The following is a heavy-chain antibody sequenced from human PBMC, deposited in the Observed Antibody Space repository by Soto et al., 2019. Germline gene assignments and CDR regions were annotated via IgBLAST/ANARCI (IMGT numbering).Heavy chain of an antibody. CDR3: AKGRSYMEIVTVPAARMRPDY. Sequence: EVQLLESGGGLVQPGGSLRLSCAASGFTFSSYAMSWVRQAPGKGLEWVSAISGSGGSTFYADSMKGRFPISRDNSKNALYLQLNNLRAEDTAVYYCAKGRSYMEIVTVPAARMRPDYWGQGTLVTVSS. CDR2: ISGSGGST. D-gene: IGHD2-2*03. J-gene: IGHJ4*02. CDR1: GFTFSSYA. V-gene: IGHV3-23*01.